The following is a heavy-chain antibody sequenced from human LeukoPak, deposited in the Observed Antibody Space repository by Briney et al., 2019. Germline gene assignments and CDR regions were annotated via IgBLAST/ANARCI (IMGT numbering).Heavy chain of an antibody. D-gene: IGHD2-15*01. CDR2: IASSDRTR. V-gene: IGHV3-48*03. CDR3: ARDIVAS. CDR1: GFTFSTYE. J-gene: IGHJ5*02. Sequence: PGGSLRLSCAASGFTFSTYEMNWVRQAPGKGLEWVSYIASSDRTRTYADSVKGRFTISRDNAKNSLYLQMNSLRAEDTAVYYCARDIVASWGQGTLVTVSS.